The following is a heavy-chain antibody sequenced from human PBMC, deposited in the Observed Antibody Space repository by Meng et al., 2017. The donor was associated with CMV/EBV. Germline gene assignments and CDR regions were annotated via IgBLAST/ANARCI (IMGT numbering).Heavy chain of an antibody. D-gene: IGHD3-3*01. Sequence: GESLKISCAASGFRFSYYGMHWVRQAPGKGLEWVAFVHYGEGTKYYADSVKGRFTISRDNSKNTLYLQMNSLRPDDTAVYYCAKAPQMFLEWLSIDYWGQGTLVTVSS. CDR2: VHYGEGTK. V-gene: IGHV3-30*02. CDR3: AKAPQMFLEWLSIDY. J-gene: IGHJ4*02. CDR1: GFRFSYYG.